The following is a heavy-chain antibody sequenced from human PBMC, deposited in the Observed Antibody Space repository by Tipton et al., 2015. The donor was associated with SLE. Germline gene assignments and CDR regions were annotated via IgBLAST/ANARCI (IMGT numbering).Heavy chain of an antibody. CDR2: ISSSSSYI. Sequence: GSLRLSCAASGFTFSSYSMNWARQAPGKGLEWVSSISSSSSYIYYADSVKGRFTISRDNAKNSLYLQMNSLRAEDTAVYYCARGGTAMVIAFDIWGQGTMVTVSS. CDR3: ARGGTAMVIAFDI. J-gene: IGHJ3*02. V-gene: IGHV3-21*01. D-gene: IGHD5-18*01. CDR1: GFTFSSYS.